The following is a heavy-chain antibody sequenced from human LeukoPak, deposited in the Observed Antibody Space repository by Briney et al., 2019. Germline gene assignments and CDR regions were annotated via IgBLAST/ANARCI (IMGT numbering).Heavy chain of an antibody. J-gene: IGHJ4*02. Sequence: PGGSLRPSCGVSGFTFSSYGMHWVRQAPGKGLEWVAYIRYDGSNRHYADSVKGGFTISRDNSKNTLYLQMNSLRVEDTAVYYCAKGGRITMLRGVQRDHYFDYWGQGTLVTVSS. CDR1: GFTFSSYG. CDR2: IRYDGSNR. D-gene: IGHD3-10*01. CDR3: AKGGRITMLRGVQRDHYFDY. V-gene: IGHV3-30*02.